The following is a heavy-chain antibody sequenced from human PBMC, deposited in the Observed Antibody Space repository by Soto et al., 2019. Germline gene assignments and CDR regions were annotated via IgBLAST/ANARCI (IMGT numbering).Heavy chain of an antibody. CDR1: GFTFSSYA. Sequence: GSLRLSCAASGFTFSSYAMSWVRQAPGKGLEWVSAISGSGGSTYYADSVKGRFTISRDNSKNTLYLQMNSLRAEDTAVYYCAKGRGSYYDSSGYLDAFDIWGQGTMVTVSS. CDR3: AKGRGSYYDSSGYLDAFDI. D-gene: IGHD3-22*01. V-gene: IGHV3-23*01. J-gene: IGHJ3*02. CDR2: ISGSGGST.